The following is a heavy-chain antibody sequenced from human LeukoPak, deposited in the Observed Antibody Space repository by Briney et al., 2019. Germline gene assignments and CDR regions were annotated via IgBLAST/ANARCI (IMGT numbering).Heavy chain of an antibody. CDR2: IHNDGTQG. CDR3: AKGGDEFRGYLDV. Sequence: PGRSLTLSCAASGFTFSRLGMQWVRQAPGKGLEWVAVIHNDGTQGQYADSVRGRFTISKDNSQNTLYLQMNNLRDDDTAVYYCAKGGDEFRGYLDVWGKGTTVTVSS. V-gene: IGHV3-33*06. CDR1: GFTFSRLG. J-gene: IGHJ6*03. D-gene: IGHD3-16*01.